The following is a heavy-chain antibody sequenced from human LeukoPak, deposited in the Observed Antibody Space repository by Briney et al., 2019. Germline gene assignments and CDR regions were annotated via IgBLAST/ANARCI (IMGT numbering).Heavy chain of an antibody. CDR2: INHSGST. CDR1: GGSFSGCY. J-gene: IGHJ4*02. Sequence: SETLSLTCAVYGGSFSGCYWSWIRQPPGKGLEWIGEINHSGSTNYNPSLKSPVTISVDTSKNQFSLKLSSVTAADTAVYYCARGLVSARYFDYWGQGTLVTVSS. D-gene: IGHD6-6*01. CDR3: ARGLVSARYFDY. V-gene: IGHV4-34*01.